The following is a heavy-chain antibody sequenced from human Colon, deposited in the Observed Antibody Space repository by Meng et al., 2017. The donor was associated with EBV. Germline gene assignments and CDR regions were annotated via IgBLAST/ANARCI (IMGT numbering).Heavy chain of an antibody. CDR1: GGSVSSGGYY. CDR3: ARVSSGWDYFDY. V-gene: IGHV4-31*03. D-gene: IGHD6-19*01. CDR2: IYYSGST. Sequence: VQLQESGPGLVKPSQTLSLHCTVSGGSVSSGGYYWTWIRQHPGKGLEWFGHIYYSGSTFYNPSLKRRVIISIDTSKNQFSLNLRSVTAADTAVYYCARVSSGWDYFDYWGQGTLVTVSS. J-gene: IGHJ4*02.